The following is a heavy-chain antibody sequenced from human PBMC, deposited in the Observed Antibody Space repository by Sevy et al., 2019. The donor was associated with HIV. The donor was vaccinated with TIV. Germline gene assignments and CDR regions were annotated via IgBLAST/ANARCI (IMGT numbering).Heavy chain of an antibody. Sequence: GGSLRLSCAASGFTFATYWMTWVRQPPGKGLEWVAYKKQGGTDKYYVDSVRGRFAISRDNAKNSLYLHMSGLRAEDTAVYYCARALADWGSFHYSSWGRGTLVTVSS. CDR1: GFTFATYW. D-gene: IGHD3-16*02. CDR3: ARALADWGSFHYSS. J-gene: IGHJ4*02. CDR2: KKQGGTDK. V-gene: IGHV3-7*01.